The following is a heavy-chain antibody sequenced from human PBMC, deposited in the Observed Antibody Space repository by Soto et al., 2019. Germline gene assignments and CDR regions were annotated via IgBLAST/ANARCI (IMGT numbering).Heavy chain of an antibody. Sequence: PSETLSLTCTVSGGSISSYYWSWIRQPPGKGLEWIGYIYYSGSTNYNPSLKSRVTISVDTSKNQFSLKLSSVTTADTAVYCCARRYSSSFDFWGQGTLVTVSS. V-gene: IGHV4-59*08. D-gene: IGHD6-13*01. CDR1: GGSISSYY. CDR2: IYYSGST. CDR3: ARRYSSSFDF. J-gene: IGHJ4*02.